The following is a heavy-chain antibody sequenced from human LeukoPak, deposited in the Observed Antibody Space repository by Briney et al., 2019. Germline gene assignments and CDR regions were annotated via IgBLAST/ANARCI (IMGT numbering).Heavy chain of an antibody. CDR1: GFTFSSYS. V-gene: IGHV3-48*01. D-gene: IGHD1-26*01. CDR3: ARVGWELLPVAFYYYYYYMDV. J-gene: IGHJ6*03. Sequence: PGGSLRLSCAASGFTFSSYSMNWVRQAPGKGLEWVSYISSSSSTIYYADSVKGRFTISRDNAKNSLYLQMNSLRAEDTAVYYCARVGWELLPVAFYYYYYYMDVWGKGTTVTVSS. CDR2: ISSSSSTI.